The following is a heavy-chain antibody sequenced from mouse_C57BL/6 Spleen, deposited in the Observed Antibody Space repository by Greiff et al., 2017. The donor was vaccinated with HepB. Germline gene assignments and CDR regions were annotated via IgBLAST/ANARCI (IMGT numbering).Heavy chain of an antibody. D-gene: IGHD1-1*01. Sequence: EVQLQQSGAELVRPGASVKLSCTASGFNIKDYYMHWVKQRPEQGLEWIGRIDPEDGDTEYAPKFQGKATMTADTSSNTAYLQLSNLTSEDTAVYYCTSLYGSSYDYAMDYWGQGTSVTVSS. CDR2: IDPEDGDT. CDR1: GFNIKDYY. V-gene: IGHV14-1*01. J-gene: IGHJ4*01. CDR3: TSLYGSSYDYAMDY.